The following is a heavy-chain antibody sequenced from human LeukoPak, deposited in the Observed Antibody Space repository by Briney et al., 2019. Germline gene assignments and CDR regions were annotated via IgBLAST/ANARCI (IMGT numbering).Heavy chain of an antibody. D-gene: IGHD6-19*01. Sequence: GGSLRLSCAASGFTFSSFGMHWVRQAPGKGLAWVAVVSSDGGNKYYGDSVKGRFTISRDNSKNTVYLQMNSLRGEDTAVYFCAKDIGSGYSSAWVNYWGQGTLVTVSS. CDR1: GFTFSSFG. CDR2: VSSDGGNK. V-gene: IGHV3-30*18. CDR3: AKDIGSGYSSAWVNY. J-gene: IGHJ4*02.